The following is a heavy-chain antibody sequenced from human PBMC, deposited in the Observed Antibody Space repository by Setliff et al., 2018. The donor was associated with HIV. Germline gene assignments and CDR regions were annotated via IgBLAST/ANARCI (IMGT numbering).Heavy chain of an antibody. CDR1: GETFSNFY. D-gene: IGHD3-10*01. CDR2: IKASESK. CDR3: ARGGGITWRSYSFDY. V-gene: IGHV4-34*01. J-gene: IGHJ4*02. Sequence: PSETLSLTCAVYGETFSNFYWSWIRQAPGKGLEWIGEIKASESKHNNPSLKSRVTMSVDTSKKQFSLKLTSVTAADTAVYYCARGGGITWRSYSFDYWGQGTLVT.